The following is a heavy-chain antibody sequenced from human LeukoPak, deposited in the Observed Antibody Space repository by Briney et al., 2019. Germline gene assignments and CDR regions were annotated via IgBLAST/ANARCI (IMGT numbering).Heavy chain of an antibody. J-gene: IGHJ4*02. Sequence: SETLSLTCSVSGGSVSSYYWSWIRQPPGKGLEWIGYIFETGDTNSNPSLKSRVTMSLDTSKNQFSLRLSSVTAADTAVYYCARHPFSYPFDYWGQGTLVTVSS. CDR2: IFETGDT. CDR3: ARHPFSYPFDY. CDR1: GGSVSSYY. V-gene: IGHV4-59*08. D-gene: IGHD2/OR15-2a*01.